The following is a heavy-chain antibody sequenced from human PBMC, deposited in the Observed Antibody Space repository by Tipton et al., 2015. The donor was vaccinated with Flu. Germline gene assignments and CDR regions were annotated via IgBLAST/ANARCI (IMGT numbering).Heavy chain of an antibody. CDR3: ASIPLPGRGIAARPYYGMDV. Sequence: QLVQSGAEVKKPGSSVKVSCKASGGTFSSYAISWVRQAPGQGLEWMGGIIPIFGTANYAQKFQGRVTITADESTSTAYMELSSLRSEDTAVYYCASIPLPGRGIAARPYYGMDVWGQGTTVTVSS. J-gene: IGHJ6*02. CDR1: GGTFSSYA. CDR2: IIPIFGTA. D-gene: IGHD6-13*01. V-gene: IGHV1-69*01.